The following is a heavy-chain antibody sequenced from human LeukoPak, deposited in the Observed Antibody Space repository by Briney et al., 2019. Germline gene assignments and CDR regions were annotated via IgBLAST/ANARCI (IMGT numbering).Heavy chain of an antibody. CDR2: VYHSGST. CDR1: GGSISSNKW. Sequence: SETLSLTCAVSGGSISSNKWWSWVRQPPGKGLEWIGEVYHSGSTNYNPSLKSRVTISVDKSKNQFSLKMSSVTAADTAIYYCASRDYSSGWYACWGQGTLVTVSS. J-gene: IGHJ4*02. D-gene: IGHD6-19*01. CDR3: ASRDYSSGWYAC. V-gene: IGHV4-4*02.